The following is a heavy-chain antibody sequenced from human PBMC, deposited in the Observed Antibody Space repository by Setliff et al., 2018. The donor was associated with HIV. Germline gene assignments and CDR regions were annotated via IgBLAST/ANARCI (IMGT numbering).Heavy chain of an antibody. Sequence: ETLSLTCTVSGGSISSSSYYWSWIRQPPGKGLEWMGYVFYTGFAAYNPSLKSRLTISVDTSKSQFSLRLTSVTAADTAIYYCARQVSIPGVAITPVDYWGQGALVTVSS. CDR1: GGSISSSSYY. CDR3: ARQVSIPGVAITPVDY. J-gene: IGHJ4*02. D-gene: IGHD5-12*01. V-gene: IGHV4-61*05. CDR2: VFYTGFA.